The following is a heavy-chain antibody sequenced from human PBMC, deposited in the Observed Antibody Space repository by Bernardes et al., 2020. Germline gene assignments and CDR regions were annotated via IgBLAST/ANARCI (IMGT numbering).Heavy chain of an antibody. Sequence: SETLSLTCTVSGGSVSSGSYYWSWIRQPPGKGLEWIGYIYYSGSTNYNPSLKSRVTISVDTSKNQFSLKLSSVTAADTAVYYCARGVLVVYLHSGSYHFDYWGQGTLVTVSS. J-gene: IGHJ4*02. CDR2: IYYSGST. CDR1: GGSVSSGSYY. D-gene: IGHD2-8*02. V-gene: IGHV4-61*01. CDR3: ARGVLVVYLHSGSYHFDY.